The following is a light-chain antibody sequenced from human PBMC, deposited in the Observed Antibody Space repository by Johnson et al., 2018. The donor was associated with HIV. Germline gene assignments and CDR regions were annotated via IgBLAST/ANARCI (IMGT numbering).Light chain of an antibody. V-gene: IGLV1-51*01. CDR3: GTWDTSLSAPYV. J-gene: IGLJ1*01. CDR1: SSNIGNNY. CDR2: DNN. Sequence: QSVLTQPPSVSAAPGQKVTISCSGSSSNIGNNYVSWYQQLPGTAPKLLISDNNKRPSGIPDRFSGSTSGTSATLVIPGLQPGDEADYYCGTWDTSLSAPYVFGTGTKVTVL.